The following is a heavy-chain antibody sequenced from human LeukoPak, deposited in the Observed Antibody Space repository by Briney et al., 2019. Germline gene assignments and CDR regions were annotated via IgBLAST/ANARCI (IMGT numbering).Heavy chain of an antibody. J-gene: IGHJ4*02. CDR3: ARDRSTLLRFLEWSGTPFDY. D-gene: IGHD3-3*01. V-gene: IGHV3-21*01. Sequence: GGSLRLSCAASGFTFSSYSMNWVRQAPGKGLEWASSISSSSSYIYYADSVKGRFTISRDNAKNSLYLQMNSLRAEDTAVYYCARDRSTLLRFLEWSGTPFDYWGQGTLVTVSS. CDR1: GFTFSSYS. CDR2: ISSSSSYI.